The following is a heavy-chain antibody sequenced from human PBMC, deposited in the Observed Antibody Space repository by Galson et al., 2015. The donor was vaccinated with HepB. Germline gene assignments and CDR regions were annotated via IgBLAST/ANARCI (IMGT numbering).Heavy chain of an antibody. CDR2: IWYDGSNK. CDR1: GFTFSSYG. V-gene: IGHV3-33*01. Sequence: SLRLSCAASGFTFSSYGIHWVRQAPGKGLEWVAVIWYDGSNKYYADSVKGRFTISRDNSKNTLYLQMNSLRAEDTAVYYCARVCSSTSCGSRGMDVWGQGTTVTVSS. D-gene: IGHD2-2*01. J-gene: IGHJ6*02. CDR3: ARVCSSTSCGSRGMDV.